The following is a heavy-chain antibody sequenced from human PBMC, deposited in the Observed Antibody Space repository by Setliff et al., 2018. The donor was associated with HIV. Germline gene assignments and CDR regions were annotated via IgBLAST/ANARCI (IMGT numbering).Heavy chain of an antibody. V-gene: IGHV3-23*01. CDR2: IRDNGIST. CDR3: ARVYPPVSSGGATARPKPLDV. J-gene: IGHJ6*04. CDR1: GFIFNNYG. Sequence: GSLRLSCAASGFIFNNYGMSWVRRAPGKGLEWVSGIRDNGISTYYADSVTGRFIISRDNFKNTLDLQMNSLRVEDTGVYYCARVYPPVSSGGATARPKPLDVWGKGTTVTVSS. D-gene: IGHD6-19*01.